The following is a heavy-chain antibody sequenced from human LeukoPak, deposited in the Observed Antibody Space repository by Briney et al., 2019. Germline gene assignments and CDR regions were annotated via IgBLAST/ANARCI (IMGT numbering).Heavy chain of an antibody. J-gene: IGHJ6*02. D-gene: IGHD3-10*01. CDR1: GYTFTSYD. CDR3: ARVAAKITMVRGVIDYYGMDV. CDR2: MNPNSGNT. Sequence: ASVKVSCKASGYTFTSYDISWVRQATGQGLEWMGWMNPNSGNTGYAQKFQGRVTMTRNTSISTAYMELSSLRSEDAAVYYCARVAAKITMVRGVIDYYGMDVWGQGTTVTVSS. V-gene: IGHV1-8*01.